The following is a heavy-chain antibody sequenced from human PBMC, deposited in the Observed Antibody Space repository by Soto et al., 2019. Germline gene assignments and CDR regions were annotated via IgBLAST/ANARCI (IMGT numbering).Heavy chain of an antibody. J-gene: IGHJ5*01. D-gene: IGHD1-26*01. Sequence: GGSLRLSCAASGFTFSDYAMSWVRQPPGKGLEWVSTISGRGDRTYYAASVKGRFTISRDTYDNTLSLQMSSLRVDDTAVYYCAKDHTVGGHSDSWGKGTLFTVSS. CDR1: GFTFSDYA. CDR2: ISGRGDRT. CDR3: AKDHTVGGHSDS. V-gene: IGHV3-23*01.